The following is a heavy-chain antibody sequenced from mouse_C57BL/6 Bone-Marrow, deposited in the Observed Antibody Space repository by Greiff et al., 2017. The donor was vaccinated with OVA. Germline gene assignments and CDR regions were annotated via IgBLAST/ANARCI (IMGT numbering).Heavy chain of an antibody. Sequence: DVQLQESGPGMVKPSQSLSLTCTVTGYSITSGYDWHWIRHFPGNKLEWMGYISYSGSTNYNPSLKSRISITHDTSKNHFFLKLNSVTTEDTATYYCASWIDYDYDGAWFAYWGQGTLVTVSA. CDR2: ISYSGST. V-gene: IGHV3-1*01. J-gene: IGHJ3*01. CDR3: ASWIDYDYDGAWFAY. D-gene: IGHD2-4*01. CDR1: GYSITSGYD.